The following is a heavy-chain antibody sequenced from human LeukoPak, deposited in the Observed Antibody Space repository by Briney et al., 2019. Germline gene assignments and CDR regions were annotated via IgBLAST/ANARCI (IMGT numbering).Heavy chain of an antibody. Sequence: TPSETLSLTCTVSGGSISSADYYWSWIRQPPGKGLEWIGYIYYTGSAYYNPSLKSRVTISLDTSKSQFSLKLSSVTAADTAVYYCGRDLRFCSSTSCYAASSSWGQGTLVTVSS. J-gene: IGHJ5*02. CDR2: IYYTGSA. V-gene: IGHV4-30-4*01. CDR1: GGSISSADYY. D-gene: IGHD2-2*01. CDR3: GRDLRFCSSTSCYAASSS.